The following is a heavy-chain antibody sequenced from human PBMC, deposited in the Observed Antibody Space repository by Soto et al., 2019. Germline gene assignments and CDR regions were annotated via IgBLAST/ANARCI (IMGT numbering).Heavy chain of an antibody. CDR3: ARDREVVDDFWSGYLYYYYGMDV. Sequence: QPGGSLRLSCAASGFTLRNYGMSWVRQAPGKGLEWVAVISYDGSNKYYADSVKGRFTISRDNSKNTLYLQMNSLRAEDTAVYYCARDREVVDDFWSGYLYYYYGMDVWGQGTTVTVSS. CDR1: GFTLRNYG. D-gene: IGHD3-3*01. V-gene: IGHV3-30*03. J-gene: IGHJ6*02. CDR2: ISYDGSNK.